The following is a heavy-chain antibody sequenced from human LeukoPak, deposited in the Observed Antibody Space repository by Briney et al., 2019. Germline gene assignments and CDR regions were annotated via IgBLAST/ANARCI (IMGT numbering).Heavy chain of an antibody. D-gene: IGHD3-10*01. CDR1: GGSFSGYY. J-gene: IGHJ4*02. CDR2: INHSGST. CDR3: ARWMKGFGKRVSYYFDY. V-gene: IGHV4-34*01. Sequence: KPSETLSLTCAVYGGSFSGYYWSWIRQPPGKGLEWIGEINHSGSTNYNPSLKSRVTISVDTSKNQFSLKLSSVTAADTAVYYCARWMKGFGKRVSYYFDYWGQGTLVTVSS.